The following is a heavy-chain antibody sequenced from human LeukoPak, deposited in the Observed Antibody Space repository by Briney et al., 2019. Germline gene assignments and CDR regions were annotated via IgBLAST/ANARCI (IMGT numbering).Heavy chain of an antibody. CDR3: ARDRRATPMYFFDF. V-gene: IGHV3-53*01. CDR1: GFTVSSNY. Sequence: GGSLRLSCAASGFTVSSNYMSWVRQAPGKGLEWVSIIYSAGSTYYADSVKGRFTISRDNSKNTLYPQMNSLRAEDTAVYYCARDRRATPMYFFDFWGQGTPVTVSS. J-gene: IGHJ4*02. D-gene: IGHD2-15*01. CDR2: IYSAGST.